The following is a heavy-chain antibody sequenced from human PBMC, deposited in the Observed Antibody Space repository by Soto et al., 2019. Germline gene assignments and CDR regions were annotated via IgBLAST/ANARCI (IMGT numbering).Heavy chain of an antibody. D-gene: IGHD6-13*01. CDR3: AKDPPLTYSISWSEPSYSYYGMDV. CDR2: ISGSGGST. Sequence: GGSLRLSCAASGFTFSSYAMSWVRQAPGKGLEWVSAISGSGGSTYYADSVKGRFTISRDNSKNTLYLQMNSLRAEDTAVYYCAKDPPLTYSISWSEPSYSYYGMDVWGQGTTVTVSS. V-gene: IGHV3-23*01. J-gene: IGHJ6*02. CDR1: GFTFSSYA.